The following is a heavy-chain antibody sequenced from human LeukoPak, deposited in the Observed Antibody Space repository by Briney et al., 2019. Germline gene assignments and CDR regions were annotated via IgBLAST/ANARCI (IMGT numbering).Heavy chain of an antibody. CDR3: AKELKDTAMVIYYYYYMDV. Sequence: WIRQPPGKGLEWVAVISYDGSNKYYAGSVKGRFTISRDNSKNTLYLQMNSLRAEDTAVYYCAKELKDTAMVIYYYYYMDVWGKGTTVTISS. J-gene: IGHJ6*03. CDR2: ISYDGSNK. D-gene: IGHD5-18*01. V-gene: IGHV3-30*04.